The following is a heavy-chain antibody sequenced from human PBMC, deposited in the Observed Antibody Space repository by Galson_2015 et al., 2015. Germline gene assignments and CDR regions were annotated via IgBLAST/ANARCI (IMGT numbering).Heavy chain of an antibody. D-gene: IGHD3-10*01. CDR3: ARDSLPYYYGSGSYYKGWFDP. CDR2: ISSSGSTI. Sequence: SLRLSCAASGFTFSSYEMNWVRQAPGKGLEWVSYISSSGSTIYYADSVKGRFTISRDNAKNSLYLQMNSLRAEDTAVYYCARDSLPYYYGSGSYYKGWFDPWGQGTLVTVSS. J-gene: IGHJ5*02. CDR1: GFTFSSYE. V-gene: IGHV3-48*03.